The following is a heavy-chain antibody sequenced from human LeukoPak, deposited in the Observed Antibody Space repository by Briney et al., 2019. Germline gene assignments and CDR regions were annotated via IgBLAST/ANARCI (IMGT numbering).Heavy chain of an antibody. CDR1: GFTFSIYW. J-gene: IGHJ4*02. CDR3: ANWHSATILS. D-gene: IGHD3-3*01. CDR2: IKEDGSEK. Sequence: GGSLRLSCAASGFTFSIYWMSWVRQAPGKGLEWVATIKEDGSEKYYVDSVKGRFTISRDSAKNSLYLQINSLRAEDTAVYYCANWHSATILSWGQGTLVTVSS. V-gene: IGHV3-7*01.